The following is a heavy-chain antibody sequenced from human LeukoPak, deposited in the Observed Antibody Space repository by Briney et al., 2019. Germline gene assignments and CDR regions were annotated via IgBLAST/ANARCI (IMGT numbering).Heavy chain of an antibody. D-gene: IGHD3-9*01. V-gene: IGHV3-23*01. J-gene: IGHJ4*02. CDR2: ISGSGGST. Sequence: GGSLRLSCAASGFTFSSYAMSWVRQAPGKGLEWVSAISGSGGSTYHADSVKGRFTISRDNSKNTLYLQMNSLRAEDTAVYYCAKDQGLRYFDWEYYFDYWGQGTLVTVSS. CDR1: GFTFSSYA. CDR3: AKDQGLRYFDWEYYFDY.